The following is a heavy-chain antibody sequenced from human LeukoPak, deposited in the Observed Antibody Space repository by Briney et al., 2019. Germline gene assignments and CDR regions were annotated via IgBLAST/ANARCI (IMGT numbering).Heavy chain of an antibody. CDR2: INPNSGGT. CDR3: ATVGDCSGGSCYSPHDAFDI. J-gene: IGHJ3*02. CDR1: GYTFTGYY. Sequence: GASVKISCKASGYTFTGYYMHWVRQAPGQGLEWMAWINPNSGGTNYAQKFQAWVTMTEDTSTDTAYMELSSLRSEDTAVYYCATVGDCSGGSCYSPHDAFDIWGQGTMVTVSS. D-gene: IGHD2-15*01. V-gene: IGHV1-2*04.